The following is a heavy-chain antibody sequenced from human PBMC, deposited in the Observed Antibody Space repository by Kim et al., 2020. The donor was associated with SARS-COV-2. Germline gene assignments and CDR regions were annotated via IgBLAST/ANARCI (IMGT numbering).Heavy chain of an antibody. D-gene: IGHD3-10*01. Sequence: GGSLRLSCAASGFTFSSYAMSWVRQAPGKGLEWVSAISGSGGSTYYADSVKGRFTISRDNSKNTLYLQMNSLRAEDTAVYYCAKNWGYDGSGGYYYYYYGMGVWGQGTTVTVSS. CDR1: GFTFSSYA. CDR2: ISGSGGST. CDR3: AKNWGYDGSGGYYYYYYGMGV. J-gene: IGHJ6*02. V-gene: IGHV3-23*01.